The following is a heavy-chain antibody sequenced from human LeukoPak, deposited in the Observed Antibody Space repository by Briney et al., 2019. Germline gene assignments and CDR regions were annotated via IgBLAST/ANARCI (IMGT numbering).Heavy chain of an antibody. CDR2: ISGSGGST. CDR3: MRDAVYYYASGSPPA. Sequence: GGSLRLSCAASGFTFSSYAMSWVRQAPGKGLEWVSAISGSGGSTYYADSVKGRFTISRDNSKNTLYLQMSSLRVEDTAVYYCMRDAVYYYASGSPPAWGQGTLVTVSS. CDR1: GFTFSSYA. V-gene: IGHV3-23*01. D-gene: IGHD3-10*01. J-gene: IGHJ5*02.